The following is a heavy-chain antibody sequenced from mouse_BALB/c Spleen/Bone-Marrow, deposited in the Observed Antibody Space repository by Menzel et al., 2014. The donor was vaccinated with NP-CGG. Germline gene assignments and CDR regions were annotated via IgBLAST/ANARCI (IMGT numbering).Heavy chain of an antibody. D-gene: IGHD2-4*01. J-gene: IGHJ4*01. Sequence: LVKTGASVKISCKASGYSFTGYYMLWVKQSHGKSLEWIGYISCYNGATRYNQKFKGKATFTVDTSSSTAHMQFNSLTSEDSAVYFCARGGTMISTDAMDYWGQGTSVTVSS. CDR1: GYSFTGYY. CDR2: ISCYNGAT. V-gene: IGHV1S34*01. CDR3: ARGGTMISTDAMDY.